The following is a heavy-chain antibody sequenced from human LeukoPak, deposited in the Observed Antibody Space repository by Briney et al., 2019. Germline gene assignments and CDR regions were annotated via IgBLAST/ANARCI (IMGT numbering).Heavy chain of an antibody. D-gene: IGHD2-2*01. CDR1: GFTFSSYS. CDR3: ARGPVVVVPAAATYYYYYGMDV. CDR2: ISSSSSYI. J-gene: IGHJ6*02. V-gene: IGHV3-21*01. Sequence: GGSLRLSCAASGFTFSSYSMNWVRQAPGKGLEWVSSISSSSSYIYYADSVKGRFTISRDNAKNSLYLQMNSLRAEDTAVYYCARGPVVVVPAAATYYYYYGMDVWGQGTTVTVSS.